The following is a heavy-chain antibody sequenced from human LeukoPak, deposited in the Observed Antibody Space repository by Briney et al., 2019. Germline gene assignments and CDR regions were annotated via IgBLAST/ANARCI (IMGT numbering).Heavy chain of an antibody. V-gene: IGHV3-7*01. CDR1: GFTFSNYW. CDR2: IKHDGSDK. CDR3: ARGGGSGDY. D-gene: IGHD5-24*01. J-gene: IGHJ4*02. Sequence: PGGSLRLSCTASGFTFSNYWMSWVRQAPGKGLEWVANIKHDGSDKNYVDSVEGRFTISRDNAKNSLYLQINSLRDEDTAVYYCARGGGSGDYWGQGTLVTVSS.